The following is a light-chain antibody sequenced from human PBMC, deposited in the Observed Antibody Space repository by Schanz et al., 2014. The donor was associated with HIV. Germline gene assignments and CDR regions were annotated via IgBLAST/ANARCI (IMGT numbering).Light chain of an antibody. CDR1: TSDVGGYNY. J-gene: IGLJ2*01. CDR2: EVS. Sequence: QSALTQPASVSGSPGQSITISCTGTTSDVGGYNYVSWYQQHPGKAPKLMIYEVSNRPSGVSDHFSGSKSGNMASLTISGLQAEDEADYYCCSYAGSYVVFGGGTKVTVL. CDR3: CSYAGSYVV. V-gene: IGLV2-14*03.